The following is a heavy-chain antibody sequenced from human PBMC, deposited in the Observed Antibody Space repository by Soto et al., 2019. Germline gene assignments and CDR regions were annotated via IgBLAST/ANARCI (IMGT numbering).Heavy chain of an antibody. J-gene: IGHJ6*02. D-gene: IGHD6-6*01. Sequence: ASVKVSCKASGYTFTNYAIQWVRQAPGQSLEWMGWINAGNGNTKFSQKFQGRVTITRDTSASTAYMELSRLRSEDTATYYCARVTIGARTEYFYYYGLDVWGQGTKVTVSS. CDR2: INAGNGNT. CDR3: ARVTIGARTEYFYYYGLDV. V-gene: IGHV1-3*01. CDR1: GYTFTNYA.